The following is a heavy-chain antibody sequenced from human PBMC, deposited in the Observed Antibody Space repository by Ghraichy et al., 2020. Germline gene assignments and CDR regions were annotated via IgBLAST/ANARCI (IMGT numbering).Heavy chain of an antibody. V-gene: IGHV4-31*03. J-gene: IGHJ6*02. Sequence: SETLSLTCTVSGGSISSGGYYWSWIRQHPGKGLEWIGYIYYSGSTYYNSSLKSRVTISVDTSKNQFSLKLSSVTAADTAVYYCARGEGFVVVPAADYGMDVWGQGTTVTVSS. CDR3: ARGEGFVVVPAADYGMDV. CDR2: IYYSGST. D-gene: IGHD2-2*01. CDR1: GGSISSGGYY.